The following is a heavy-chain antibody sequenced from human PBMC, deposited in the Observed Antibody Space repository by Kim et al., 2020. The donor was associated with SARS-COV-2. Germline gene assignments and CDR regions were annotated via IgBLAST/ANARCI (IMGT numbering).Heavy chain of an antibody. V-gene: IGHV3-33*05. CDR2: ISYDGSNK. Sequence: GGSLRLSCAASGFTFSSHGMHWVRQAPGKGLEWVAVISYDGSNKNYADSVKARFTISRDNSKNTLYLQMNSLRVEDTAVYYCARDWAVRYSSGWLYYYYGMDVWGQGTTVTVSS. D-gene: IGHD6-19*01. CDR1: GFTFSSHG. CDR3: ARDWAVRYSSGWLYYYYGMDV. J-gene: IGHJ6*02.